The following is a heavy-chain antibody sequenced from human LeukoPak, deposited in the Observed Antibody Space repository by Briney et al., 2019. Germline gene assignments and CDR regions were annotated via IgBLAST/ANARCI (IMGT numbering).Heavy chain of an antibody. Sequence: GGSLRLSCAASGFTFSSYSMNWVRQAPGKGLEWVSYISSSSSTIYYADSVKGRFTISRDNAKNSLYLQMNSLRAEDTAVYYCASLGFFGHYDSSGHHEYFQHWGQGTLVTVSS. V-gene: IGHV3-48*01. J-gene: IGHJ1*01. D-gene: IGHD3-22*01. CDR2: ISSSSSTI. CDR1: GFTFSSYS. CDR3: ASLGFFGHYDSSGHHEYFQH.